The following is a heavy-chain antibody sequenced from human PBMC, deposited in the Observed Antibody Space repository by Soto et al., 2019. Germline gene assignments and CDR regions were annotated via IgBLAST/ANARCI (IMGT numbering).Heavy chain of an antibody. V-gene: IGHV4-59*08. Sequence: ASETLSLTCTVSGGSISSYYWSWIRQPPGKGLEWIGYIYYSGSTNYNPSLKSRVTISVDTSKNQFSLKLSSVTAADTAVYYCARHTDIVVVVAATDYYMDVWGKGTTVTVSS. CDR1: GGSISSYY. J-gene: IGHJ6*03. CDR3: ARHTDIVVVVAATDYYMDV. CDR2: IYYSGST. D-gene: IGHD2-15*01.